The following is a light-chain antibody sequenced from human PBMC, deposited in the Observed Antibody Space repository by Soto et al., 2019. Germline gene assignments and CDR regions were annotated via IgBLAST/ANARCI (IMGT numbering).Light chain of an antibody. J-gene: IGKJ5*01. CDR3: QQSYMDPIT. V-gene: IGKV1-39*01. CDR1: QSISTY. Sequence: DIHMTQSPSSLSAVLGSRVPISCRASQSISTYLNWYQKKPGKAPNLLIYDASRLQSGVPSRFSGSGGGTDFTLSISSVQPEDFATYFCQQSYMDPITFGQGTRLEIK. CDR2: DAS.